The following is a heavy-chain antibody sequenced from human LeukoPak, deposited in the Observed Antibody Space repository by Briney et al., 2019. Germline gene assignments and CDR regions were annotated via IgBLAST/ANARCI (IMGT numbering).Heavy chain of an antibody. D-gene: IGHD6-13*01. CDR1: GFTFNSYW. CDR2: ISGTDNTI. V-gene: IGHV3-48*04. Sequence: GGSLRLSCAASGFTFNSYWMTWVRQAPGKGLEWISYISGTDNTIYYADSVKGRFTISRDNAKNSLYLQMNSLRAEDTAVYYCARGSWYSSSWYWFDPWGQGTLVTVSS. CDR3: ARGSWYSSSWYWFDP. J-gene: IGHJ5*02.